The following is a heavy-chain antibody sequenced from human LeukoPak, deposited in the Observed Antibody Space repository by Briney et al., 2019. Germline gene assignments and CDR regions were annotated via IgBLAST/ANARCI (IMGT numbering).Heavy chain of an antibody. CDR3: AKRYGSGSYYYDY. Sequence: QPGGSLRLSCAASGLTFSTYAMSWVRQASGKGLEWVSAISGSGGSTYYADSVKGRFTISRDNSKYTLYLQMNSLRAEDTAVYSCAKRYGSGSYYYDYWGQGTLVTVSS. CDR2: ISGSGGST. J-gene: IGHJ4*02. CDR1: GLTFSTYA. V-gene: IGHV3-23*01. D-gene: IGHD3-10*01.